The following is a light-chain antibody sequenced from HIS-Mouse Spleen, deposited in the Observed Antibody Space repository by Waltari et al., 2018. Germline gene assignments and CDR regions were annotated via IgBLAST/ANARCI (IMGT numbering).Light chain of an antibody. V-gene: IGLV2-14*03. J-gene: IGLJ3*02. Sequence: QSALTQPASVSGSPGQSITISCTGTSSDVGGYNNVSWYQQHPGKAPKTMIYDVSNRPSGVSNRFSGSKSGNTASLTISGLQAEDEADYYCSSYTSSSTWVFGGGTKLTVL. CDR1: SSDVGGYNN. CDR2: DVS. CDR3: SSYTSSSTWV.